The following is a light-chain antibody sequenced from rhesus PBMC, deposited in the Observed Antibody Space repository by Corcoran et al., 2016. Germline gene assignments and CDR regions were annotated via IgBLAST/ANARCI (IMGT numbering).Light chain of an antibody. Sequence: DVVMTQSPLALPITPGQPASISCRSSQSLVHSNGNTYLSWFQQKPGQPPRLLIYKVSNRYSGVPDRFVGSGAGTDFTLKISRVEAEDVGVYYCMQYTHIPYSFGQGTKVEIK. CDR3: MQYTHIPYS. V-gene: IGKV2-65*01. J-gene: IGKJ2*01. CDR1: QSLVHSNGNTY. CDR2: KVS.